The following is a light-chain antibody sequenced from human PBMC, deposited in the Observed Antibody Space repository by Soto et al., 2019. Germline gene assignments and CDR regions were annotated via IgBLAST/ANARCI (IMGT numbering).Light chain of an antibody. CDR2: TAS. V-gene: IGKV3-20*01. CDR1: EGVASSY. Sequence: EIVLTQSPGSLSLSLGDSATLFCRASEGVASSYLAWYQQKPGRAPRLLIYTASTRATDIPDRFSGSGSGTDFTLTISRLEPEDVAVYYCQQYGSSPWAFGQGTKVDNK. CDR3: QQYGSSPWA. J-gene: IGKJ1*01.